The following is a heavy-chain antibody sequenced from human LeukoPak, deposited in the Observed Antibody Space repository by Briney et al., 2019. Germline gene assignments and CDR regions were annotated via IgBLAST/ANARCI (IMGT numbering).Heavy chain of an antibody. J-gene: IGHJ2*01. CDR3: ARGSWYPYWYFDL. CDR1: GDSISDYY. Sequence: SETLSLTCTVSGDSISDYYWSWIRQPAGKGLEWIGRFYTSESIDYNPSLKSRVIMSVDTSKNQFSLKLYSVTAADTAVYYCARGSWYPYWYFDLWGRGTLVTVSS. CDR2: FYTSESI. D-gene: IGHD2-15*01. V-gene: IGHV4-4*07.